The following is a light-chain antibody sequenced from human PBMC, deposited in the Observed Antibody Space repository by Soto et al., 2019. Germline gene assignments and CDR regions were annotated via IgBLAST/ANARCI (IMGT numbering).Light chain of an antibody. CDR3: QQYGSSPWT. J-gene: IGKJ1*01. CDR2: GAS. CDR1: QNVRNNY. Sequence: ESELTQSPGTLSLSPGERATLSCRASQNVRNNYIGWYQQKPGQAPRLLIYGASIRATGIPDRFGGSGSGTDFTLTISRLEPEDFAVYYCQQYGSSPWTFGQGTKVDIK. V-gene: IGKV3-20*01.